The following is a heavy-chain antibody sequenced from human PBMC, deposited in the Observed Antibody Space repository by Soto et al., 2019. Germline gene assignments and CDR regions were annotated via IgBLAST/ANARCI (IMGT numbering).Heavy chain of an antibody. J-gene: IGHJ6*02. CDR3: ASSPRGYCSSTSCRELGNYYGMDV. V-gene: IGHV5-51*01. D-gene: IGHD2-2*01. CDR2: IYPGDSDT. CDR1: CYCFTNYW. Sequence: LNICSKASCYCFTNYWIGWVRQMPGKGLEWMGIIYPGDSDTRYSPSFQGQVTISADKSISTAYLQWSSLKASDTAMYYCASSPRGYCSSTSCRELGNYYGMDVWGQGTTVTV.